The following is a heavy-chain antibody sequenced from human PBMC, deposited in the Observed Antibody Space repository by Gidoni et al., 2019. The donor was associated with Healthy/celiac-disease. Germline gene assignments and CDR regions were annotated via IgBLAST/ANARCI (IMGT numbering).Heavy chain of an antibody. CDR1: GFTFSRYG. V-gene: IGHV3-33*01. CDR3: ARDQSGGSYYSFDN. D-gene: IGHD1-26*01. Sequence: QVQLVESGGGVVQPGRSLRLSCAASGFTFSRYGMQWVRQVPGKGLEWVAVIWYDGSNKYYADSVKGRFTISRDNSKNTLYLQMNSVRAEDTAVYYCARDQSGGSYYSFDNWGQGILVIVSS. CDR2: IWYDGSNK. J-gene: IGHJ4*02.